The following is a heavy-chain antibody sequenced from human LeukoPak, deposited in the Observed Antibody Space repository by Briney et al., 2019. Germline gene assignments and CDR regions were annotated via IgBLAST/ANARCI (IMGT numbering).Heavy chain of an antibody. D-gene: IGHD6-19*01. CDR3: VRHVAGTTLDY. J-gene: IGHJ4*02. CDR2: IFYSGST. Sequence: SETLSLTCTVSGGSISPYYWSWIRQPPWKGLEWIGYIFYSGSTNYNPSLRGRVTISVDTSKNQFSLQLSSVTASDTAVYYCVRHVAGTTLDYWGQGTLVTVSS. V-gene: IGHV4-59*08. CDR1: GGSISPYY.